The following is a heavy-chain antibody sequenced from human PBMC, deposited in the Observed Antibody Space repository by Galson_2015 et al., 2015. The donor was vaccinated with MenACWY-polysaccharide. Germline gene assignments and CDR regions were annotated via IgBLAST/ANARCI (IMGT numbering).Heavy chain of an antibody. V-gene: IGHV3-7*04. D-gene: IGHD1-26*01. CDR2: IKRAGSET. Sequence: SLRLSCAASGFSFSTYWMSWVRQAPGKGLEWVASIKRAGSETYFVDSVKGRCTISRDNAENSLRLQVNSLRAEDTAVYYCARGHYQLEVWGQGTTVTVSS. CDR1: GFSFSTYW. J-gene: IGHJ6*02. CDR3: ARGHYQLEV.